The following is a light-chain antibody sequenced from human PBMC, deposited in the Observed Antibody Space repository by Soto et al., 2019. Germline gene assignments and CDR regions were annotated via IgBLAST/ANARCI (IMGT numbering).Light chain of an antibody. CDR1: ESISRDY. CDR2: GAS. V-gene: IGKV3-20*01. J-gene: IGKJ2*01. Sequence: EIVLTQSPGTLSLSPGQRATPSCRASESISRDYLAWYQQRLGQAPRLLIYGASSGATGIPDRFSGSGSGTEFTLTISRREPEDFAIYYCQQYGGVPYTFGQGTKLEIK. CDR3: QQYGGVPYT.